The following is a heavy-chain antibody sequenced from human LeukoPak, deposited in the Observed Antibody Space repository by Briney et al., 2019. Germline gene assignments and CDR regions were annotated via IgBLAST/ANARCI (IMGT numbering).Heavy chain of an antibody. CDR2: IQSKTDGGPT. CDR3: TTDRGALTN. D-gene: IGHD3-10*01. Sequence: PGGSLRLSCATSGFTFSDAWMSWVRQAPGKGLEWVGRIQSKTDGGPTDYAAPVKGRFTISRDDSKNTLYLQMNSLKAGDTAVYYCTTDRGALTNWGQGTLVTVSS. CDR1: GFTFSDAW. V-gene: IGHV3-15*01. J-gene: IGHJ4*02.